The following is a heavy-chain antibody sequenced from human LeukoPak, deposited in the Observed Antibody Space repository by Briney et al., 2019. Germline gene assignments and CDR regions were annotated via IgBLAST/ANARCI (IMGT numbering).Heavy chain of an antibody. V-gene: IGHV4-39*01. Sequence: TSETLSLTRTVSGGSITSSSFYWGWIRQPPGKGLEWIGSIYYSGSTYYNPSLKSRVTISVDTSKNQFSLKLSSVTAADKAVYYCARQAYSNYGHFDYWGQGTLVTVSS. CDR1: GGSITSSSFY. CDR3: ARQAYSNYGHFDY. D-gene: IGHD4-11*01. J-gene: IGHJ4*02. CDR2: IYYSGST.